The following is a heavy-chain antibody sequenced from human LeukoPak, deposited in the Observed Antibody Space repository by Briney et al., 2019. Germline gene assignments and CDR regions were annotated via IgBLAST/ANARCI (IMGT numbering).Heavy chain of an antibody. Sequence: ASVTVSCTASGYTFNGYYMHWVRHAPGHGLEWMGWINPHRGGTNYAQKLQGRVTMTRDTSISTAYMELSRLRSDDTAVYYCAREDYYYYGMDGWGQGTTVTVSS. CDR1: GYTFNGYY. J-gene: IGHJ6*02. CDR3: AREDYYYYGMDG. CDR2: INPHRGGT. V-gene: IGHV1-2*02.